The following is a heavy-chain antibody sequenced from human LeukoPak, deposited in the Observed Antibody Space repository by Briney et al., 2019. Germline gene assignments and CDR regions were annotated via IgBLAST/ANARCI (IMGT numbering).Heavy chain of an antibody. D-gene: IGHD2-21*01. CDR1: GLSLTTNKMC. J-gene: IGHJ4*02. Sequence: SGPALVNPTQTLTLTCTFSGLSLTTNKMCVSWIRQPPGKALEWLARIDWDDDKYYSTSLKTRLTISKDTSKNQVVLTMTNVDPVDTATYYCARIIAGPDFFDYWGQGPLLPASS. V-gene: IGHV2-70*11. CDR3: ARIIAGPDFFDY. CDR2: IDWDDDK.